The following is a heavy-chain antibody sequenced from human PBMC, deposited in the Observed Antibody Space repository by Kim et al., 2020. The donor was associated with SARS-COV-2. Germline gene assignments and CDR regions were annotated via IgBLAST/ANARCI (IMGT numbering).Heavy chain of an antibody. CDR3: ARHSKTLYCSGGSCSDY. CDR2: IYPGDSDT. CDR1: GYSFTNYW. D-gene: IGHD2-15*01. Sequence: GESLKISCKGSGYSFTNYWIGWVRQMPGKGLEWMGIIYPGDSDTRYSPSFQGQVTISADKSISTAYLQWSSLKASDTAMYYCARHSKTLYCSGGSCSDYWGQGTLVTVSS. V-gene: IGHV5-51*01. J-gene: IGHJ4*02.